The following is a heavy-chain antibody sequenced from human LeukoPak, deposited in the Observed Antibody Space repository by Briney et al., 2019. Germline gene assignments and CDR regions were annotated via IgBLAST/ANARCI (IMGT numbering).Heavy chain of an antibody. J-gene: IGHJ3*02. Sequence: PSETLSLTCTVSGGSISSGNYYWSRIRQPAGKGLEWIGRISTSGSTNYNPSLKSRVTISVDTSKNQLSLKLSSVTAADTAVYYCAGPYDSSGYYYNDAFDMWGQGTMVTVSS. CDR1: GGSISSGNYY. V-gene: IGHV4-61*02. CDR3: AGPYDSSGYYYNDAFDM. CDR2: ISTSGST. D-gene: IGHD3-22*01.